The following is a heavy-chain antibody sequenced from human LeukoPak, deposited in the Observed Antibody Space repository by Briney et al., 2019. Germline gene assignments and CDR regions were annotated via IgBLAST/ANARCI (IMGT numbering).Heavy chain of an antibody. J-gene: IGHJ4*02. CDR3: ARDYGDYVHLDY. Sequence: GGSLRLSCAASGFTFSSYAMSWVRQAPGKGLEWVSAISGSGGSTYYADSVKGRFTISRDNSKNTLYLQMNSLRAEDTAVYYCARDYGDYVHLDYWGQGTLVTVSS. CDR2: ISGSGGST. D-gene: IGHD4-17*01. V-gene: IGHV3-23*01. CDR1: GFTFSSYA.